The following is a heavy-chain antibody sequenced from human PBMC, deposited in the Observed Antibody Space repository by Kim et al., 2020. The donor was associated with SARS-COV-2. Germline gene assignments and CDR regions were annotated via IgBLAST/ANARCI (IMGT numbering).Heavy chain of an antibody. CDR1: GGSISSYY. D-gene: IGHD2-8*01. Sequence: SETLSLTCTVSGGSISSYYWSWIRQPPGKGLEWIGYIYYSGSTNYNPSLKSRVTISVDTSKNQFSLKLSSVTAADTAVYYCARGPPLVLMVYAPRRGFDTWGQGTLVTVSS. CDR2: IYYSGST. J-gene: IGHJ5*02. CDR3: ARGPPLVLMVYAPRRGFDT. V-gene: IGHV4-59*13.